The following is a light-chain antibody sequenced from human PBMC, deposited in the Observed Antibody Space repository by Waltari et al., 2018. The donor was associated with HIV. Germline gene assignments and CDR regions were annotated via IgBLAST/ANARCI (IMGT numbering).Light chain of an antibody. J-gene: IGKJ3*01. CDR1: QAISSN. V-gene: IGKV1-9*01. Sequence: DIQLTQSPSFMSASVGDSVPITCRASQAISSNLAWYQQKPGQAPTLLIYAASSLPSGVPSGFSGSGSGTEFTLTIRSLQPEDFATYYCQHLNSYPPFTFGPGTTVD. CDR2: AAS. CDR3: QHLNSYPPFT.